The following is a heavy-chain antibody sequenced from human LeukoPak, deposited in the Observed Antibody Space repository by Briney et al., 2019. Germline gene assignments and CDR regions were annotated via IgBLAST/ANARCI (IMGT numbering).Heavy chain of an antibody. CDR3: ARGPYGDYSLFDY. J-gene: IGHJ4*02. Sequence: SETLSLTCPVSGGSISSGDYYWRWIRQPAGKGLEWIGYIYYSGSTYYNPSLKSRVTISVDTSKNQFSLKLSSVTAADTAVYYCARGPYGDYSLFDYWGQGTLVTVSS. D-gene: IGHD4-17*01. CDR1: GGSISSGDYY. CDR2: IYYSGST. V-gene: IGHV4-30-4*01.